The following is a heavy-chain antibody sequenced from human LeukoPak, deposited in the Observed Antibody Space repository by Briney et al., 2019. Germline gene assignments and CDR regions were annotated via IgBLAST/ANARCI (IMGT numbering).Heavy chain of an antibody. CDR1: GYTLTSYG. CDR2: ISAYNGNT. J-gene: IGHJ6*03. Sequence: ASVKVSCKASGYTLTSYGINWVRQAPGQGLEWMGWISAYNGNTNYAQKLQGRVTMTTDTSTSTAYMELRSLRSDDTAVYYCAGSMVRGPYYYYMDVWGKGTTVTVSS. D-gene: IGHD3-10*01. V-gene: IGHV1-18*01. CDR3: AGSMVRGPYYYYMDV.